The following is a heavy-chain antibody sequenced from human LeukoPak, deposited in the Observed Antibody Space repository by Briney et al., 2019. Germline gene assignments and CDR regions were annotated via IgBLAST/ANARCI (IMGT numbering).Heavy chain of an antibody. D-gene: IGHD3-22*01. Sequence: ASVKVSCKASGYTFTSYAMNWVRQAPGQGLEWMGWINTNTGNPTYAQGFTGRLVFSLDTSVSTAYLQISSLKAEDTAVYYCARVNYFDSSGYDGEYYFDYWGQGTLVTVSS. J-gene: IGHJ4*02. CDR3: ARVNYFDSSGYDGEYYFDY. CDR1: GYTFTSYA. V-gene: IGHV7-4-1*02. CDR2: INTNTGNP.